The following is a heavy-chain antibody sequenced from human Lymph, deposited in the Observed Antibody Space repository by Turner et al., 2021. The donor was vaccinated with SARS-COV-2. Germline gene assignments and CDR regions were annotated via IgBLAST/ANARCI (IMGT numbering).Heavy chain of an antibody. V-gene: IGHV4-59*01. Sequence: QVQLQESGPRLVKPLETLSLTCTVSGGSMNSNYWSWIRQPPGKRLEWIVYIYYRGRTNYNPSLESRVTISVDTSRNQFSLNLTSVTAADTAIYYCARETVNNWVDPWGQGTLVTVSS. CDR2: IYYRGRT. CDR1: GGSMNSNY. D-gene: IGHD2-21*02. CDR3: ARETVNNWVDP. J-gene: IGHJ5*02.